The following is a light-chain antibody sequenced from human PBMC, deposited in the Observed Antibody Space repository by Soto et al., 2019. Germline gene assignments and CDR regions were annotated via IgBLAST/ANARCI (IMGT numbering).Light chain of an antibody. J-gene: IGKJ5*01. CDR3: QQYNNWPLT. V-gene: IGKV3D-15*01. Sequence: EIVLTQSPGTLSWSPGERATLACSASQTVLNNYLTCYQQKPGQAPRLLIYGASTRATGVPARFGGGGSGTEFTLTITSLQSEDFAVYWCQQYNNWPLTFGPGTRLEIK. CDR2: GAS. CDR1: QTVLNN.